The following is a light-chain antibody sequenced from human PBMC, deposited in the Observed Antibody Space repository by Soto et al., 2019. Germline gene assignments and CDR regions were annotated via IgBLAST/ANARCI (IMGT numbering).Light chain of an antibody. Sequence: DIVMTQSPDSLAVSLGERATINCKSSQSVLYSSNNKNYLAWYQQKPGQPLKLLIYWASTRESGVPDRFSGSGSGTDFTLTISSLQAEDVAVYYCQQYYTTPSFGQGTRLGIK. CDR1: QSVLYSSNNKNY. CDR3: QQYYTTPS. V-gene: IGKV4-1*01. CDR2: WAS. J-gene: IGKJ5*01.